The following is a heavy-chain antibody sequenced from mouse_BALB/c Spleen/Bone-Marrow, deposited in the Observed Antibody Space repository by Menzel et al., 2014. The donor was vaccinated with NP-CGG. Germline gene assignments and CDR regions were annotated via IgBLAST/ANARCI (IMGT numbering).Heavy chain of an antibody. D-gene: IGHD1-2*01. CDR2: IYPGDGDT. CDR1: GYTLTSYW. Sequence: VQLVESGAELARPGASVKLSCKASGYTLTSYWMQWVKQRPGQGLEWIGAIYPGDGDTRYTQKFKGKATLTADKSSSTAYMQLSSLASEDSAAYYCARRGTAYFDYWGQGTTLTVSS. J-gene: IGHJ2*01. CDR3: ARRGTAYFDY. V-gene: IGHV1-87*01.